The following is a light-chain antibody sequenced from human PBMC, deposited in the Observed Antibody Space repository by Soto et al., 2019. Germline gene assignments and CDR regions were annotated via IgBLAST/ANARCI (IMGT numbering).Light chain of an antibody. CDR3: QQYNSYPWT. J-gene: IGKJ1*01. Sequence: DIQMTQSPSTLSASVGDSVTITCRASQSISNWLAWYQQKPGKAPKLLIYDASSLESGVPSRFSGSGSGTEFTLTISSLQPDDFATYYCQQYNSYPWTFGLGTKVEIK. V-gene: IGKV1-5*01. CDR1: QSISNW. CDR2: DAS.